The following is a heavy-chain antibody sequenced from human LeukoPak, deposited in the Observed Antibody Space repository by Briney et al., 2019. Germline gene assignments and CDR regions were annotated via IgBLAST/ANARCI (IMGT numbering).Heavy chain of an antibody. CDR2: INHSGST. D-gene: IGHD5-12*01. CDR1: GGSFSGYY. Sequence: PSETLSLTCAVYGGSFSGYYWSWIRQPPGKGLEWIGEINHSGSTNYNPSLKSRVTISVDTSKNQFSLKLSSVTAADTAVYYCARDHMSSYYDYWGRGALVTVSS. J-gene: IGHJ4*02. CDR3: ARDHMSSYYDY. V-gene: IGHV4-34*01.